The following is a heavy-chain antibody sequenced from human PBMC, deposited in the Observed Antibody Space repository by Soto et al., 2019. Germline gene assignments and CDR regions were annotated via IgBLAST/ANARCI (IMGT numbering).Heavy chain of an antibody. D-gene: IGHD1-26*01. V-gene: IGHV3-23*01. Sequence: EVQLLESGGGLVQPGGSLRLSCAASGFTFSSYAMSWVRQAPGKGLEWVSAISGSGGSTSYADSVKGRFTISRDNSKNTLYLQMNSLRAEDTAVDYCAKPKWEPAALLDYGGQGTLVTVSS. CDR3: AKPKWEPAALLDY. CDR1: GFTFSSYA. J-gene: IGHJ4*02. CDR2: ISGSGGST.